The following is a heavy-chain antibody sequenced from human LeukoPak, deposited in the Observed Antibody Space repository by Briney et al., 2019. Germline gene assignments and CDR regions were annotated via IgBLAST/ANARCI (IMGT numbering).Heavy chain of an antibody. D-gene: IGHD6-6*01. CDR3: ASVDGSSLSRARFDY. Sequence: PGGSLRHSCAASGFTFTSYAVNWVRQAPGKGLEWVSAISGDGTFIYYAESVKGRFTISRDSSKSTVYLQMNTLRAEDTAIYYCASVDGSSLSRARFDYWGPGTLVTVSS. CDR2: ISGDGTFI. V-gene: IGHV3-23*01. CDR1: GFTFTSYA. J-gene: IGHJ4*02.